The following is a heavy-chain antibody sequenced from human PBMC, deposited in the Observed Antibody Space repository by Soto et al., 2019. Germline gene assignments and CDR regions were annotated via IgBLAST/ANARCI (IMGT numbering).Heavy chain of an antibody. D-gene: IGHD2-15*01. Sequence: GASVKVSCKASGYTFTSYGISWVRQAPGQGLEWMGWISAYNGNTNYAQKLQGRVTMTTDTSTSTAYMELRSLRSDDTAVYYCARDSVVIGGTTDNWFDPWGQGTLVTVSS. CDR2: ISAYNGNT. CDR1: GYTFTSYG. CDR3: ARDSVVIGGTTDNWFDP. V-gene: IGHV1-18*01. J-gene: IGHJ5*02.